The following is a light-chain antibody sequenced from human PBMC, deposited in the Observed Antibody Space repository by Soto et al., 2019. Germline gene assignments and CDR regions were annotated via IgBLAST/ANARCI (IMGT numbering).Light chain of an antibody. CDR3: QQTFYSPIT. J-gene: IGKJ5*01. V-gene: IGKV1-39*01. Sequence: DIELTQSPSSLSASVGDRVIITCRASLSISRYLHWYHQRPLKGPNFLIYGASILQSGVSSRFSGSGSATDFTLTISSVRAEDLGSYYCQQTFYSPITFGQGTRLEIK. CDR2: GAS. CDR1: LSISRY.